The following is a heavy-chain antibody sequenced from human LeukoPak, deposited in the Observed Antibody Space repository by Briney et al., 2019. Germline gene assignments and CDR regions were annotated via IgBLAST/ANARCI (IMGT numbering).Heavy chain of an antibody. CDR1: DGSISSYY. D-gene: IGHD5-18*01. CDR2: IYYSGST. CDR3: ARDWDTASGDAFDI. V-gene: IGHV4-59*01. Sequence: PSETLSLTCTVSDGSISSYYWSWIRQPPGKGLEWIGYIYYSGSTNYNPSLKSRVTISVDTSKNQFSLKLSSVTAADTAVYYCARDWDTASGDAFDIWGQGTMVTVSS. J-gene: IGHJ3*02.